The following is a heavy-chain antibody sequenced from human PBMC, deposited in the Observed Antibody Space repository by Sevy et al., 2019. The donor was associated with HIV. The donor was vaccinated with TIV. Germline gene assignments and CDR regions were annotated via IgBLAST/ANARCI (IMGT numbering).Heavy chain of an antibody. CDR3: VHLQSYNNDMGV. CDR2: LGGTT. D-gene: IGHD1-20*01. J-gene: IGHJ6*03. V-gene: IGHV3-23*01. Sequence: GGSLRLSCVGSGITLANYFMTWVRQAPGKGLEWVAGLGGTTEYADSVKGWFSISTGNTKNSLFLQMNSLRAEDSAVYYCVHLQSYNNDMGVWGKGTTVTVSS. CDR1: GITLANYF.